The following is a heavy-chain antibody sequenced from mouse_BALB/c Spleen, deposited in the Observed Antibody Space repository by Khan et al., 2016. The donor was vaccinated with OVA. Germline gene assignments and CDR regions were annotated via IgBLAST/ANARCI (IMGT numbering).Heavy chain of an antibody. Sequence: EVQLQESGTEFVKPGASVRLSCTASGFNIKNTYIHWVKQRPEQRLEWIGRIDPANGNTKYDPRFQGKASITSDTSSNSAYLQLSSLTSEDTAAYYCAHSLLLYAMDYWGQGTSVTVSS. J-gene: IGHJ4*01. V-gene: IGHV14-3*02. D-gene: IGHD1-2*01. CDR2: IDPANGNT. CDR3: AHSLLLYAMDY. CDR1: GFNIKNTY.